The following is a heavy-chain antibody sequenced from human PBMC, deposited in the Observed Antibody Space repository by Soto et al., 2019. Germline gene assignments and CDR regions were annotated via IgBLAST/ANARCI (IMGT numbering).Heavy chain of an antibody. CDR3: VKYTVTEDLGES. V-gene: IGHV3-23*01. CDR2: VSRAGTYT. Sequence: EVQLLESGGYVVRPGGSLRLSCAASGFTFSSYAMGWVRQAPGKGMEWVAGVSRAGTYTFYADSVRGRFSISRDNSRDTVDLYMNALRGDDTAVYFCVKYTVTEDLGESWGQGTLVSVSP. D-gene: IGHD3-16*01. CDR1: GFTFSSYA. J-gene: IGHJ5*02.